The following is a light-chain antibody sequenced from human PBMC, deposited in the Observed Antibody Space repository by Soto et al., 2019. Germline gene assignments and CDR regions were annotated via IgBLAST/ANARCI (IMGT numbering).Light chain of an antibody. V-gene: IGKV3-20*01. J-gene: IGKJ1*01. Sequence: IVWTQSPGTLSLSPGERATLSCRASQSGTSNYIAWYQQKLGQAPRLILFGASSRATGIPDWFSGSGSGTVFSLTISRLEPEDFAVYYCPQYVSSVWTFGHGTKVELK. CDR2: GAS. CDR1: QSGTSNY. CDR3: PQYVSSVWT.